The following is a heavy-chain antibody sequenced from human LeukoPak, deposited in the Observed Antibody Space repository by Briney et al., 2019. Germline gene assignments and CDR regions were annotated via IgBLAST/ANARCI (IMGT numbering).Heavy chain of an antibody. CDR2: ISSDGSQK. CDR3: AKEVSQWLVLGPFDP. CDR1: GFTLSSYA. Sequence: GSLRLSCAASGFTLSSYAMHWVRQAPGKGLEWVAVISSDGSQKYSADSVRGRFTISRDTSKNTLYLQMNSLRPEDTAVYYCAKEVSQWLVLGPFDPWGQGTLVTVSS. V-gene: IGHV3-30*04. D-gene: IGHD6-19*01. J-gene: IGHJ5*02.